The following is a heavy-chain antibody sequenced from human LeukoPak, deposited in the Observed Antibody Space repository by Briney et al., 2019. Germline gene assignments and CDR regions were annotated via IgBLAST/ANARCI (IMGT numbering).Heavy chain of an antibody. J-gene: IGHJ4*02. D-gene: IGHD3-22*01. CDR2: IYSGGST. CDR1: GFTVSSNY. Sequence: SGGSLRLSCAASGFTVSSNYMSWVRQAPGKGLEWVSVIYSGGSTYYADSVKGRFTISRDNSKNTLYLQMNSLRAEDTAVYYCARSIRDHYDSSRNWARPSYYFGYWGQGTLVTVSS. CDR3: ARSIRDHYDSSRNWARPSYYFGY. V-gene: IGHV3-66*01.